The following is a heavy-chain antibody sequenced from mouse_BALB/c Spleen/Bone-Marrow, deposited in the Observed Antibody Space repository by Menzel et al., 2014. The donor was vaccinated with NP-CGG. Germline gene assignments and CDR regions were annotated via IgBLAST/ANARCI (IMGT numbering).Heavy chain of an antibody. V-gene: IGHV2-9*02. CDR2: IWAGGST. D-gene: IGHD1-2*01. J-gene: IGHJ2*01. Sequence: VKVVESGPGLVAPSQSLSITCTVSGLSLTSYGVHWVRQSPGKGLEWLGVIWAGGSTNYNSALMSRLSISKDNSESQVFLKMNSLQTDDTAMYYCARSLIRLRYFDYWGQGTTLTVSS. CDR1: GLSLTSYG. CDR3: ARSLIRLRYFDY.